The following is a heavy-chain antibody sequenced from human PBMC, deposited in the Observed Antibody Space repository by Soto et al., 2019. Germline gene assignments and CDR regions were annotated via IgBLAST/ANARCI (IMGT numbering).Heavy chain of an antibody. Sequence: SVKVSCKASGGTFSSYAISWVRQAPGQGLEWMGGIIPIFGTANYAQKFQGRVTITADKSTSTAYMELSSLRSEDTAVYYCARDSDYYGSRYWFDPWGQGTLVTVSS. D-gene: IGHD3-10*01. CDR1: GGTFSSYA. V-gene: IGHV1-69*06. CDR2: IIPIFGTA. CDR3: ARDSDYYGSRYWFDP. J-gene: IGHJ5*02.